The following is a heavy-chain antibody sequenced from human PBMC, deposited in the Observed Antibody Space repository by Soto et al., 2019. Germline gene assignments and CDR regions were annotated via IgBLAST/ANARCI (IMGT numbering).Heavy chain of an antibody. CDR2: INSDGSNK. V-gene: IGHV3-74*01. D-gene: IGHD3-3*01. J-gene: IGHJ6*02. CDR1: GITFSIYW. CDR3: ARDLMVYDFWSGYYTRYYYYYGMDV. Sequence: GGSLRLSCAASGITFSIYWMHWVRQIPGKGLVWLSRINSDGSNKYYADSVKGRFTISRDNSKNTLYLQMNSLRAEDTAVYYCARDLMVYDFWSGYYTRYYYYYGMDVWGQGTTVTVSS.